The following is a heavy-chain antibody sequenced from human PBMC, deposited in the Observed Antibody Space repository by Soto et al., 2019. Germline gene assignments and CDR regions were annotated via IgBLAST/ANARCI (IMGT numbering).Heavy chain of an antibody. J-gene: IGHJ4*02. D-gene: IGHD4-4*01. CDR2: IYHSGST. Sequence: LSLTCAVSGDSINSNNWWSWVRQPPGKGLEWIGEIYHSGSTNYNPSLKSRVIISIDTSKNQFSLTLSSVTAADTAVYYCAFPATNDFDYWGQGTLVTVSS. V-gene: IGHV4-4*02. CDR3: AFPATNDFDY. CDR1: GDSINSNNW.